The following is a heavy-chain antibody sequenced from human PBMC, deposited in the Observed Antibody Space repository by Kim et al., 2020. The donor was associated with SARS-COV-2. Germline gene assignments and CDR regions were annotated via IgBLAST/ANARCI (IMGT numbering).Heavy chain of an antibody. CDR1: GFTFSAYN. Sequence: GGSLRLSCAASGFTFSAYNMNWVRQAPGKGLEWVADIDTDSRNIYHADSVKGRFTISRDNARNSLYLQMNSLRAEDTAVYYCVRNTAQCSGGVCYFEKWGQGALVTVSS. CDR3: VRNTAQCSGGVCYFEK. V-gene: IGHV3-48*04. D-gene: IGHD2-15*01. CDR2: IDTDSRNI. J-gene: IGHJ4*02.